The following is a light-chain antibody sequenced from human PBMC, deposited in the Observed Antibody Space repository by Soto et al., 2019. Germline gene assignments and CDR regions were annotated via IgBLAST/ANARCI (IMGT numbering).Light chain of an antibody. Sequence: QSALTQAVSVSGSPGQSITISCTGTSSDVGSYDRVSWFQQHPGKAPKLMIYEVNKRPSGVSSRFSASRSGNTASLTISGLQAEDEADYYCCIGNSTDVVSGGGTKLTVL. J-gene: IGLJ2*01. CDR3: CIGNSTDVV. CDR2: EVN. CDR1: SSDVGSYDR. V-gene: IGLV2-23*02.